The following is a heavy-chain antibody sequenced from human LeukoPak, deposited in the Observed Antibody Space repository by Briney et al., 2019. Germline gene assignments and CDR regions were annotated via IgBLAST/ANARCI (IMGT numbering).Heavy chain of an antibody. CDR2: IYHSGST. CDR3: ATTHISWYSSFDY. CDR1: GYSISSGYY. J-gene: IGHJ4*02. Sequence: PSETLSLTCAVSGYSISSGYYWGWIRQPPGKGPEWIGSIYHSGSTYYNPSLKSRVTISVDTSKNQFSLKLSSVTAADTAVYYCATTHISWYSSFDYWGQGTLVTVSS. D-gene: IGHD6-13*01. V-gene: IGHV4-38-2*01.